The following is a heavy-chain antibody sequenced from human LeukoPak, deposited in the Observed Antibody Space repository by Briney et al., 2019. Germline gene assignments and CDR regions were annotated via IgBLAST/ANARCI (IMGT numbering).Heavy chain of an antibody. V-gene: IGHV3-23*01. J-gene: IGHJ4*02. CDR3: AKTERYCSRSSCYFDY. CDR1: GFIFSNYV. CDR2: ISGSGGST. Sequence: PGGSLRLSCAASGFIFSNYVMTWVRQAPGKGLEWVADISGSGGSTGYADSVKGRFTISRDTSTKTLYLQMNSLRAEDTAVYYCAKTERYCSRSSCYFDYWGQGALVTVSS. D-gene: IGHD2-15*01.